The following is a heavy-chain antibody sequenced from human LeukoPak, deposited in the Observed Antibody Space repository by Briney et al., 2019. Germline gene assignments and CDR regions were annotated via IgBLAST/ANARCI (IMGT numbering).Heavy chain of an antibody. D-gene: IGHD3-3*01. CDR2: IKQDGSEK. CDR3: ASAWYYDFWSGYYPSFDY. V-gene: IGHV3-7*01. CDR1: GFTFSSYW. J-gene: IGHJ4*02. Sequence: PAGGSLRLSCAASGFTFSSYWMSWVRQAPGKGLEWVANIKQDGSEKYYVDSVKGRFTISRDNAKNSLYLQMNSLRAEDTAVYYCASAWYYDFWSGYYPSFDYWGQGTLVTVSS.